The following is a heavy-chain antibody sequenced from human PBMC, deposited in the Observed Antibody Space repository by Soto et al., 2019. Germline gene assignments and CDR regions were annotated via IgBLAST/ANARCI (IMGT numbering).Heavy chain of an antibody. CDR3: ARVSMRYCGGDCFSYGMDV. CDR1: GGSISSYY. J-gene: IGHJ6*02. Sequence: QVQLQESGPGLVKPSETLSLTCTVSGGSISSYYWSWIRQPPGKGLEWIGYIYYSGSTNYNPSLKSRVTISVDTSKNQFSLKLSSVTAADTAVYYCARVSMRYCGGDCFSYGMDVWGQGTTVTVSS. D-gene: IGHD2-21*02. V-gene: IGHV4-59*01. CDR2: IYYSGST.